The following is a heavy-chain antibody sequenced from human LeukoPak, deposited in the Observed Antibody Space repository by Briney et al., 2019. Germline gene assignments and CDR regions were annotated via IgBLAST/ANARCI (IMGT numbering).Heavy chain of an antibody. V-gene: IGHV4-39*01. D-gene: IGHD3-3*01. CDR2: IYYSGST. Sequence: SETLSLTCTVSGGPISSSSYYWGWIRQPPGKGLEWIGSIYYSGSTYYNPSLKSRVTISVDTSKNQFSLKLSSVTAADTAVYYCARLDYDFWSGETYFDYWGQGTLVTVSS. J-gene: IGHJ4*02. CDR3: ARLDYDFWSGETYFDY. CDR1: GGPISSSSYY.